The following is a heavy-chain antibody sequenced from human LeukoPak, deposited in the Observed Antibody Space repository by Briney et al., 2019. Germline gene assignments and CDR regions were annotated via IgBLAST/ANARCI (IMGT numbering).Heavy chain of an antibody. CDR2: IYTSGST. J-gene: IGHJ6*03. D-gene: IGHD2-2*01. CDR1: GGSISSYY. CDR3: ARLSREERPAATYYYYYYMDV. Sequence: SETLSLTCTVSGGSISSYYWSWIRQPPGKGLEWIGYIYTSGSTNYNPSLKSRVTISVDTSKNQFSLKLSSVTAADTAVYYCARLSREERPAATYYYYYYMDVWGKGTTVTVSS. V-gene: IGHV4-4*09.